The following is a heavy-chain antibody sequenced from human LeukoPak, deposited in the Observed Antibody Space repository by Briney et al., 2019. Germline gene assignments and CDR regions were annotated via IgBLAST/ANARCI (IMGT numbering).Heavy chain of an antibody. Sequence: PGGSLRLSCAASGFTFSDYYMSWIRQAPGKGLEWVSYISSSGSTIYYADSVKGRFTISRDNAKNSLYLQMNSLRAEDTAVYYCARAAMKYYDSSGPIDYWGQGTLVTVSS. J-gene: IGHJ4*02. V-gene: IGHV3-11*01. CDR2: ISSSGSTI. CDR3: ARAAMKYYDSSGPIDY. D-gene: IGHD3-22*01. CDR1: GFTFSDYY.